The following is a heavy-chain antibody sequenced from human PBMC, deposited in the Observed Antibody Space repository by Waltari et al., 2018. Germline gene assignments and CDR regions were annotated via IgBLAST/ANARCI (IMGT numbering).Heavy chain of an antibody. CDR1: GFTFSSYA. CDR2: ISYDGSNK. J-gene: IGHJ4*02. D-gene: IGHD3-10*01. CDR3: AESTMVRGEFDY. Sequence: QVQLVESGGGVVQPGRSLRLSCAASGFTFSSYAMHWVRQAPGKGLEWVAVISYDGSNKYYADSVKGRFTISRDNSKNTLYLQMNSLRAEDTAVYYCAESTMVRGEFDYWGQGTLVTVSS. V-gene: IGHV3-30*01.